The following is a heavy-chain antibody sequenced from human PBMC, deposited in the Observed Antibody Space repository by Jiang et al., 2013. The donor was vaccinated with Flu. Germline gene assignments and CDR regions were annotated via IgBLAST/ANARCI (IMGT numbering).Heavy chain of an antibody. D-gene: IGHD3-22*01. Sequence: SQTLSLTCAVSGDSVSSNSAAWNWIRQSPSRGLEWLGRTYYRSKWYNDYAVSVKSRITINPDTSKNQFSLQLNSVTPEDTAVYYCASTRVGGNYDSSGYYFYYYYGMDVWGKGTTVTVSS. J-gene: IGHJ6*04. CDR2: TYYRSKWYN. V-gene: IGHV6-1*01. CDR1: GDSVSSNSAA. CDR3: ASTRVGGNYDSSGYYFYYYYGMDV.